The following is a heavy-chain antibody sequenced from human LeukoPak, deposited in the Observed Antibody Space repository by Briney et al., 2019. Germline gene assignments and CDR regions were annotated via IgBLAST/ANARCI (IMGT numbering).Heavy chain of an antibody. Sequence: QPGGSLRLSCAASGFSFSTNDMHWVRQAPGKGLEWVAFMRYDGSHGHYIDSVKGRFTVSRDNSKNTLYLHMHSLRVDDTAVYFCAKEVRVVTAILYFDHWGQGSLVTVSS. CDR3: AKEVRVVTAILYFDH. CDR2: MRYDGSHG. J-gene: IGHJ4*01. V-gene: IGHV3-30*02. D-gene: IGHD2-21*02. CDR1: GFSFSTND.